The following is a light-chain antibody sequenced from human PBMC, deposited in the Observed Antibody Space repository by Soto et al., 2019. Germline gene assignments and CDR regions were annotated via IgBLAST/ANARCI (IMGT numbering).Light chain of an antibody. CDR2: GSF. J-gene: IGKJ5*01. Sequence: EIVMTQSPVTLSASPGEIATLSCRASQSVDNNVAWYQQKPGQAPRLLIVGSFARATGIPARFSGSGSGSEFTLTIRGLQSEDFAVYYCQQYNDRPPITCGQGTQREIK. V-gene: IGKV3-15*01. CDR1: QSVDNN. CDR3: QQYNDRPPIT.